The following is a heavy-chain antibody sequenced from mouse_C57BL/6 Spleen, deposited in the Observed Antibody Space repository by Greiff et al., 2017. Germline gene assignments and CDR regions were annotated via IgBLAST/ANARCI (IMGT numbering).Heavy chain of an antibody. CDR3: ARPGTGY. CDR1: GFTFSDYG. V-gene: IGHV5-17*01. J-gene: IGHJ2*01. Sequence: EVKVEESGGGLVKPGGSLKLSCAASGFTFSDYGMHWVRQAPEKGLEWVAYLSSGNSTIYYADTVKGRFTISRDHAKNTLFLQMTGLRSEDTAMYYCARPGTGYWGQGTTLTVSS. CDR2: LSSGNSTI. D-gene: IGHD3-3*01.